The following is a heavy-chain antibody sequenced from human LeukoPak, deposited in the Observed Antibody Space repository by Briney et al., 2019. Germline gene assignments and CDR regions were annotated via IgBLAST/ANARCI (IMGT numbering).Heavy chain of an antibody. V-gene: IGHV3-23*01. J-gene: IGHJ3*02. CDR2: VSGSGGVA. D-gene: IGHD1-1*01. Sequence: GGSLRLSCAASGFTFSTNAMSWVRQAPGKGLEWVSAVSGSGGVAYYAGSVKGRFTISRDNSRNTLYLQMNSLRAEDTAVYFCAKELIIQPTGTVAFDIWGQGTMVTVSS. CDR1: GFTFSTNA. CDR3: AKELIIQPTGTVAFDI.